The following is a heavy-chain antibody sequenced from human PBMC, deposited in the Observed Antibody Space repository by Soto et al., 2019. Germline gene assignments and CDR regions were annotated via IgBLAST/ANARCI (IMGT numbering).Heavy chain of an antibody. D-gene: IGHD2-8*01. CDR1: GFTFTSSA. J-gene: IGHJ4*02. CDR3: ARAGLYCTNGVCYLNY. Sequence: SVKVSGKASGFTFTSSAMQWVRQARGQRLERIGWIVVGSGNTNYAQKFQERVTMTTDTSTSTAYMEMSSLRSDDTAVYYCARAGLYCTNGVCYLNYWGQGTLVTVSS. CDR2: IVVGSGNT. V-gene: IGHV1-58*02.